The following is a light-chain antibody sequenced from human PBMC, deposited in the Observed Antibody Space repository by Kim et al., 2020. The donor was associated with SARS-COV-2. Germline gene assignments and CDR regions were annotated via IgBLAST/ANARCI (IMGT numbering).Light chain of an antibody. CDR2: DVN. CDR3: CSYAGTFSYA. CDR1: NPYVCGYVL. J-gene: IGLJ1*01. V-gene: IGLV2-11*03. Sequence: GKSATIPCTGTNPYVCGYVLVSWYRQYPGKAPKPLIYDVNRRHSGVPDRFSGSKSANTASLTISGLLADDEADYYCCSYAGTFSYAFGTGTKVTVL.